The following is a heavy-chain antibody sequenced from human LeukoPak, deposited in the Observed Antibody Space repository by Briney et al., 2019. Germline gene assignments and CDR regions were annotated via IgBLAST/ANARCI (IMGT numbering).Heavy chain of an antibody. Sequence: PGGSLRLSCAASGFTFSNHWMTWVRQAPGKGLEWVANINQDGSDKYYVDSVKGRFSISRDNARDTLYLQMNSLRAEDTAVYYCASARYIDTYYFDYWGQGTLVTVSS. D-gene: IGHD5-18*01. CDR2: INQDGSDK. CDR3: ASARYIDTYYFDY. V-gene: IGHV3-7*03. J-gene: IGHJ4*02. CDR1: GFTFSNHW.